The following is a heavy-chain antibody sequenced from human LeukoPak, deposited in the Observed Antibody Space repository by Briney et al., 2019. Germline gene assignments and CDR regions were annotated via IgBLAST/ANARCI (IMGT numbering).Heavy chain of an antibody. CDR1: GFTFSSYA. CDR2: ISYDGSNK. Sequence: GRSLRLSCAASGFTFSSYAMHWVRQAPGEGLEWVAVISYDGSNKYYADSVKGRFAISRDNSKNTLYLQMNSLRAEDTAVHYCARVSGCSSASCYDYFDHWDQGTLVTVSS. D-gene: IGHD2-2*01. CDR3: ARVSGCSSASCYDYFDH. J-gene: IGHJ4*02. V-gene: IGHV3-30*09.